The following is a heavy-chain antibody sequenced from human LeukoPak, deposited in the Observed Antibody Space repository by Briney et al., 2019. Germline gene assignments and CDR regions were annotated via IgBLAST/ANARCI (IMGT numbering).Heavy chain of an antibody. D-gene: IGHD3-10*01. J-gene: IGHJ4*02. V-gene: IGHV5-51*01. Sequence: GESLKISCKSSGYSFTSYWIGWVRQMPGKGLEWMGIIYPGDSDTRYSPSFQGQVTISADKSISTAYLQWSSLKASDTAMYYCARENYFGSGSQAAFGYWGQGTLVTVSS. CDR3: ARENYFGSGSQAAFGY. CDR2: IYPGDSDT. CDR1: GYSFTSYW.